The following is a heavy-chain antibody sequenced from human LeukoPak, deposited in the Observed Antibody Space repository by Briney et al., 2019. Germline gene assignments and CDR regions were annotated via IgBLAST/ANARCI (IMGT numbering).Heavy chain of an antibody. Sequence: GGSLRLSCAASGFSFSNYWMTWARQAPGKGLEWVANTNQDGSQKNYLDSVRGRFTISRDNAKSSLYLQMNSLRVDDTAVYSCLGSASYTHWGQGTLVTVSS. J-gene: IGHJ4*02. CDR2: TNQDGSQK. D-gene: IGHD3-10*01. CDR1: GFSFSNYW. V-gene: IGHV3-7*01. CDR3: LGSASYTH.